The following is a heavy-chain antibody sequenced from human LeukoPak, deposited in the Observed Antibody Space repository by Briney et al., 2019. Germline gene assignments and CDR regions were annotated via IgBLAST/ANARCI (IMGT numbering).Heavy chain of an antibody. CDR1: GGSISSYY. CDR2: IYYSGST. V-gene: IGHV4-59*01. Sequence: PETLSLTCTVSGGSISSYYWSWIRQPPGKGLEWIGYIYYSGSTNYNPSLKSRVTISVDTSKNQFSLKLSSVTAADTAVYYCARGPLGDAFDIWGQGTMVTVSS. CDR3: ARGPLGDAFDI. J-gene: IGHJ3*02.